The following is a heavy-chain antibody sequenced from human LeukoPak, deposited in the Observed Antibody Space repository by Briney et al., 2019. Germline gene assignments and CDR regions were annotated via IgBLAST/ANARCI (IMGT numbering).Heavy chain of an antibody. J-gene: IGHJ6*03. CDR2: IIPIFGTA. D-gene: IGHD3-9*01. CDR1: GGTFSSYA. V-gene: IGHV1-69*13. Sequence: SVKVSCKASGGTFSSYAISWVRQAPGQGLEWMGGIIPIFGTANYAQKFQGRVTITADESTSTAYMELSSLRSEDTAVYYCARGGPSRYYDIKNYYYYMDVWGKGTTVTIS. CDR3: ARGGPSRYYDIKNYYYYMDV.